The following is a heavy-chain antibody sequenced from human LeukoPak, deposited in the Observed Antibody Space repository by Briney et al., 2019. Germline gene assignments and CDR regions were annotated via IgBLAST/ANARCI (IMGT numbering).Heavy chain of an antibody. Sequence: ASVKVSCKASGYTFTGYYMHWVRQAPGQGLEWMGWINPNSGGTNYAQKFQGRVTMTRDTSISTAYMELSRLRSDDTAVYYCAAGYDYVWGSYRFDCWGQGTLVTVSS. CDR2: INPNSGGT. V-gene: IGHV1-2*02. J-gene: IGHJ4*02. CDR1: GYTFTGYY. CDR3: AAGYDYVWGSYRFDC. D-gene: IGHD3-16*02.